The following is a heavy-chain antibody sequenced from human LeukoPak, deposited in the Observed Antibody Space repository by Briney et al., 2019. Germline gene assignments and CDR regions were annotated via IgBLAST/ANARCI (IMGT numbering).Heavy chain of an antibody. D-gene: IGHD1-1*01. V-gene: IGHV3-48*02. J-gene: IGHJ4*02. CDR3: VRDNNSAFDY. Sequence: GGSLRLSCAISGFTFSSYSMNWVRQAPGKGLEWVSKIGVSSSHVIYAESVKGRFTISRDNAKNSLYLQMNSLSDEDTAVYFCVRDNNSAFDYWGQGTLVTVSS. CDR1: GFTFSSYS. CDR2: IGVSSSHV.